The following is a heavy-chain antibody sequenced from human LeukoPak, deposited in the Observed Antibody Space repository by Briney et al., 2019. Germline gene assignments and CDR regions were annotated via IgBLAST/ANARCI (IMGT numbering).Heavy chain of an antibody. Sequence: PGGTLRLSCVASESTFNNYAMAWVRQGPGKGLEWVSSISGSGGNTYYADSVKGRFTISRDNSKNTLYLQMNSLRADDTAVYYCAKDFRAKSGSGSYGWFDPWGQGTLVTVSS. CDR1: ESTFNNYA. J-gene: IGHJ5*02. CDR3: AKDFRAKSGSGSYGWFDP. D-gene: IGHD3-10*01. CDR2: ISGSGGNT. V-gene: IGHV3-23*01.